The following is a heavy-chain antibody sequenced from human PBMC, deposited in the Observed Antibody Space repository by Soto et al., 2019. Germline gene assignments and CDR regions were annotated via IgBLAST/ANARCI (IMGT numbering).Heavy chain of an antibody. V-gene: IGHV3-30*18. CDR1: GFTFSSYG. J-gene: IGHJ4*02. CDR3: AKDHRPLAVAGLDY. D-gene: IGHD6-19*01. CDR2: ISYDGSNK. Sequence: EGSLRLSCAASGFTFSSYGMHWVRQAPGKGLEWVAVISYDGSNKYYADSVKGRFTISRDNSKNTLYLQMNSLRAEDTAVYYCAKDHRPLAVAGLDYWGQGTLVTVSS.